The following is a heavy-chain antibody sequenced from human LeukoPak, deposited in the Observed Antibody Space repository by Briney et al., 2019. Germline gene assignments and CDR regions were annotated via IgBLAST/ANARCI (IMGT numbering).Heavy chain of an antibody. CDR3: AKGTHYYDSSGYYSAY. J-gene: IGHJ4*02. CDR1: GFTFSSYA. CDR2: ISYDGSNK. V-gene: IGHV3-30*04. D-gene: IGHD3-22*01. Sequence: GGSLRLSCAVSGFTFSSYAMHWVRQAPGKGLEWVSVISYDGSNKYYADSVKGRFTISRDNSKNTLYLQMNSLRAEDTAVYYCAKGTHYYDSSGYYSAYWGQGTLVTVSS.